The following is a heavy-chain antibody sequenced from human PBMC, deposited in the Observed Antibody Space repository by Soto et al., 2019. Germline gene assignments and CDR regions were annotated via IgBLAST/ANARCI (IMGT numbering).Heavy chain of an antibody. D-gene: IGHD5-18*01. Sequence: PGGSLRLSCAASGFTVSSNYMSWVRQAPGKGLEWVSVIYSGGSTYYADSVKGRFTTSRDNSKNTLYLQMNSLRAEDTAVYYCAREAVDTATQGYYYGIDVWGQGTTVTVSS. CDR3: AREAVDTATQGYYYGIDV. CDR2: IYSGGST. V-gene: IGHV3-66*01. J-gene: IGHJ6*02. CDR1: GFTVSSNY.